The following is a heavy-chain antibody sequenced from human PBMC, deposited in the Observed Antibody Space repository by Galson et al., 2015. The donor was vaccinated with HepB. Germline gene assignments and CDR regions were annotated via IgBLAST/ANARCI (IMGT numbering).Heavy chain of an antibody. D-gene: IGHD4-17*01. CDR3: ARLLRDYGDYADAFDI. J-gene: IGHJ3*02. CDR1: GYSFTSYW. CDR2: IYPGDSDT. Sequence: QSGAEVKKPGESLMISCLGSGYSFTSYWIGWVRQMPGKVLELVGIIYPGDSDTRYNQSFQGQVTISADKSISTAFLRCSSLKAADTVMYYCARLLRDYGDYADAFDIWGQGTMVTVSS. V-gene: IGHV5-51*01.